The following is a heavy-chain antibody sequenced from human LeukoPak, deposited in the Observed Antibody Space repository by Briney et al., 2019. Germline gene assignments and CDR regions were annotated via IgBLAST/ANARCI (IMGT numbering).Heavy chain of an antibody. CDR3: ATFWSGPTYFDY. Sequence: ASVKVSCKASGYTFTGYYMHWVRQAPGQGLEWKGWINPNSGGTNYAQEFQGKVTMTRDTSISTAYMELSRLRSDDTAVYYCATFWSGPTYFDYWGQGTLVTVSS. CDR1: GYTFTGYY. J-gene: IGHJ4*02. V-gene: IGHV1-2*02. CDR2: INPNSGGT. D-gene: IGHD3-3*01.